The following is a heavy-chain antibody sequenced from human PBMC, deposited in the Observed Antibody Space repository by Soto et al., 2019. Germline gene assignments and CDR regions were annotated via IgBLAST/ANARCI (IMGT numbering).Heavy chain of an antibody. CDR2: ISYHGSDK. D-gene: IGHD4-17*01. V-gene: IGHV3-30*18. CDR1: GFTFSNYG. J-gene: IGHJ4*02. CDR3: AKDHLTTTVTTVGY. Sequence: QVQLVESGGGVVQPGRSLRLSCAASGFTFSNYGMHWVRQAPGKGREWVAVISYHGSDKYYADSVKGRFTISRDNSKNTLYLQMDSLRAEDTAVYYCAKDHLTTTVTTVGYWGQGTRVTVSS.